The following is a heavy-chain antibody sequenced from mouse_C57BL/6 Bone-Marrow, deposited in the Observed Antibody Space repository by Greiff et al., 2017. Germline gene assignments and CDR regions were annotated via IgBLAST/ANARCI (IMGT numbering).Heavy chain of an antibody. Sequence: QVQLKESGAGLVHHGASVPLSCNASGPPFTLSCKTFFNHMTFQFLYFILYIYPFSCITNYNEKFKSKATLTVDTSSSTAYMQLSSLTSEDSAVYYCEDGPRYFDVWGTGTTVTVSS. J-gene: IGHJ1*03. CDR2: IYPFSCIT. CDR1: GPPFTLSC. D-gene: IGHD2-3*01. V-gene: IGHV1-55*01. CDR3: EDGPRYFDV.